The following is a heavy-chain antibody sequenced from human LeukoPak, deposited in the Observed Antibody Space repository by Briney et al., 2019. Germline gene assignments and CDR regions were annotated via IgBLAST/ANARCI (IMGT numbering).Heavy chain of an antibody. CDR1: GGSFSGYY. CDR3: ARAKTTVGYFDY. V-gene: IGHV4-34*01. D-gene: IGHD4-17*01. Sequence: PSETLSLTCAVYGGSFSGYYWSWIRQPPGKGLEWIGEINHSGSTNYNPSLKSRVTISVDTSKSQFSLKLSSVTAADTAVYYCARAKTTVGYFDYWGQGTLVTVSS. J-gene: IGHJ4*02. CDR2: INHSGST.